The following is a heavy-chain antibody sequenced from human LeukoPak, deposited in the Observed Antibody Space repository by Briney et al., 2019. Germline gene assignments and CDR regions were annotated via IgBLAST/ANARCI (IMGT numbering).Heavy chain of an antibody. V-gene: IGHV5-10-1*01. CDR1: GYRFSTNW. CDR3: ARQAFRPITMVRGVITHHFDS. Sequence: GESLKISCKASGYRFSTNWITWVRQMPGKGLEWMGKIDPSDSYTNYSPSFQGHITISADKSITTAYLQWSSLTASDTATYYCARQAFRPITMVRGVITHHFDSWGQGTLVTVSS. D-gene: IGHD3-10*01. J-gene: IGHJ4*02. CDR2: IDPSDSYT.